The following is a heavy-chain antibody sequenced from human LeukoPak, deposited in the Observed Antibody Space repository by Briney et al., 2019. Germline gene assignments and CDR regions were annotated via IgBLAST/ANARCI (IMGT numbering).Heavy chain of an antibody. V-gene: IGHV4-39*01. D-gene: IGHD2-2*01. CDR1: GGSISSSSYY. CDR3: ARHLRAARYCGSSSCYDFDY. J-gene: IGHJ4*02. Sequence: SETLSLTCTVSGGSISSSSYYWGWIRQPPGKGLEWVGSIYYSGSTYYNPSLKSRVTISVDTSKNQFSLKLSSVTATDTAVYYCARHLRAARYCGSSSCYDFDYWGQGTLVTVSS. CDR2: IYYSGST.